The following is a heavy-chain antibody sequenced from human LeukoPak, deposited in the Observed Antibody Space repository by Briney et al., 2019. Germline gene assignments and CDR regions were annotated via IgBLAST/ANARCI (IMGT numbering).Heavy chain of an antibody. V-gene: IGHV4-39*07. CDR3: ARDGTPYYYDSSGYYQTYYFDY. CDR1: GFTFSRYA. D-gene: IGHD3-22*01. Sequence: GSLRLSCAASGFTFSRYAMSWVRQPPGKGLEWIGSIYYSGSTYYNPSLKSRVTISVDTSKNQFSLKLSSVTAADTAVYYCARDGTPYYYDSSGYYQTYYFDYWGQGTLVTVSS. J-gene: IGHJ4*02. CDR2: IYYSGST.